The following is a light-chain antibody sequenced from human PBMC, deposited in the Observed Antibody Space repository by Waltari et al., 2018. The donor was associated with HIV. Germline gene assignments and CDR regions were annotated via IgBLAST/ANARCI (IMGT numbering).Light chain of an antibody. J-gene: IGLJ2*01. CDR2: RNN. CDR3: AAWDDSLSGLVV. CDR1: SSNTESNY. Sequence: VLTQPPSASGTPGPRVPIPGSGTSSNTESNYVYGSQQLPGTAPKLLIYRNNQRPSGVPDRFSGSKSGTSASLAISGLRSEDEADYYCAAWDDSLSGLVVFGGGTKLTVL. V-gene: IGLV1-47*01.